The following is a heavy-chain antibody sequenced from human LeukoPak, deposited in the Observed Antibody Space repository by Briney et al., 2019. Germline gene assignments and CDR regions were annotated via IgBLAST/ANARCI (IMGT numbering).Heavy chain of an antibody. Sequence: SGGSLRLSCAASGFTFSSYAMHWVRQAPGKGLEWVAVISYDGSNKYYADSVKGRFTISRDNSKNTLYLQMNSLRAEDTAVYYCAKEPYGGNSGGDYWGQGTLVTVSS. CDR2: ISYDGSNK. CDR1: GFTFSSYA. CDR3: AKEPYGGNSGGDY. V-gene: IGHV3-30-3*01. D-gene: IGHD4-23*01. J-gene: IGHJ4*02.